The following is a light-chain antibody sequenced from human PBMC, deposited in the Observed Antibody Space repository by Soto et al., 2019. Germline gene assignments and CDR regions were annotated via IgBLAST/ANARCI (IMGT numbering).Light chain of an antibody. CDR3: QQYNNWPL. V-gene: IGKV3D-15*01. Sequence: ENVLTQSPGTLSLSPGERATVSCRASQSVSSSYLAWYQQKPGQAPRLLIYGASNRATGIPDRFSGSGSGTEFTLTISSLQSEDFAVYYCQQYNNWPLFGQGTKVDIK. CDR2: GAS. J-gene: IGKJ1*01. CDR1: QSVSSSY.